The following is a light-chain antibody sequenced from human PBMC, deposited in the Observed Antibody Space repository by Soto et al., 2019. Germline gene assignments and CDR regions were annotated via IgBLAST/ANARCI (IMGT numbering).Light chain of an antibody. Sequence: QSALTQPASVSGSPGQSITISCTGTSSDVGIYNYVSWYRQHPAKAPKLMIYEVSNRPSGVSNRFSGSKSGNTASLTISGVQVEDEADYYCSSYTTNRTLVFGGGTKLTVL. CDR2: EVS. CDR3: SSYTTNRTLV. CDR1: SSDVGIYNY. V-gene: IGLV2-14*01. J-gene: IGLJ2*01.